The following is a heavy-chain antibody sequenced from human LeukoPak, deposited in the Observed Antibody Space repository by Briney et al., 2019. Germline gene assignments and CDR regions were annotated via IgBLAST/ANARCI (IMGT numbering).Heavy chain of an antibody. V-gene: IGHV4-30-4*08. CDR1: GGSISSGDYY. CDR3: ARRDIVVVPDANRFDP. J-gene: IGHJ5*02. Sequence: SETLSLTCTVSGGSISSGDYYWSWIRQPPGKGLEWIGYIYYSGSTYYNPSLKSRVTISVDTSKNQFSLKLSSVTAAATAVYYCARRDIVVVPDANRFDPWGQGTLVTVSS. CDR2: IYYSGST. D-gene: IGHD2-2*01.